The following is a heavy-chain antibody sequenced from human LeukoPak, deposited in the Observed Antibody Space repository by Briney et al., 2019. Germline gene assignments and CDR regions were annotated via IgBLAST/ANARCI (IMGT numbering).Heavy chain of an antibody. CDR3: AREIIWGTYRRLYYFDT. CDR1: GGSFSGYY. D-gene: IGHD3-16*02. Sequence: SETLSLTCAVYGGSFSGYYWTWIRQPPGKGLEWIGGINHSGSTNYNPSLKSPVTISVDTSNNQFSLKVRSVTAADTAVYFCAREIIWGTYRRLYYFDTWGQGTLVTVSS. J-gene: IGHJ4*02. CDR2: INHSGST. V-gene: IGHV4-34*01.